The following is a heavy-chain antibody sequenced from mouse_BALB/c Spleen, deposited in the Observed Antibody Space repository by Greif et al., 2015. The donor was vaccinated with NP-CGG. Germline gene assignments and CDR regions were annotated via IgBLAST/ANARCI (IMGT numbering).Heavy chain of an antibody. Sequence: EVQGVESGGDLVKPGGSLKLSCAASGFTFSSYGMSWVRQTPDKRLEWVATISSGGSYTYYPDSVKGRFTISRDNAKNTLYLQMSSLKSEDTAMYYCARHYGYYVGFDYWGQGTTLTVSS. CDR1: GFTFSSYG. CDR3: ARHYGYYVGFDY. J-gene: IGHJ2*01. D-gene: IGHD2-3*01. V-gene: IGHV5-6*01. CDR2: ISSGGSYT.